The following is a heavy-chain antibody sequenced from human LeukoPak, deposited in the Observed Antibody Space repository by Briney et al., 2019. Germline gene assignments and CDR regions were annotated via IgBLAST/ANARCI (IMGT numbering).Heavy chain of an antibody. CDR3: ARVYDSSGLVK. D-gene: IGHD3-22*01. V-gene: IGHV4-34*01. J-gene: IGHJ4*02. CDR2: INHSGSS. CDR1: GGSFSGYY. Sequence: SETLSLTCAVYGGSFSGYYWSWIRQPPGKGLEWIGEINHSGSSNYNPSLKSRVTISVDTSKNQFSLKLSSVTAADTAVYYCARVYDSSGLVKWGQGTLVTVSS.